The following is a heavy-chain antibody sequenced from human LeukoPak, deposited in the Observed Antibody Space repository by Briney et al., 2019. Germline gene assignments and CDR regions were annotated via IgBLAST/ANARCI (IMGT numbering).Heavy chain of an antibody. J-gene: IGHJ4*02. D-gene: IGHD3-22*01. CDR1: GGSISSYY. V-gene: IGHV4-34*01. Sequence: SETLSLTCTVSGGSISSYYWSWIRQPPGKGLEWIGEINHSGSTNYNPSLKSRVTISVDTSKNQFSLKLSSVTAADTAVYYCARSGYYYLTRRDFDYWGQGTLVTVSS. CDR2: INHSGST. CDR3: ARSGYYYLTRRDFDY.